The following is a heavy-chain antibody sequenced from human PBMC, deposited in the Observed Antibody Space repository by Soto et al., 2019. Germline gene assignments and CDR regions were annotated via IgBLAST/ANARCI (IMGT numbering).Heavy chain of an antibody. CDR2: ISSNGGTT. CDR3: VRRVSGNYDY. Sequence: EVQLAESGGGMVQPGGSLRLSCVASGFTFSSYDMHWVRQAPGKGLEYVSSISSNGGTTYYGNSVKGRFTISRDNSKKPLYLQMGSLRAEDMAVYYCVRRVSGNYDYWGQGTLVTVSS. J-gene: IGHJ4*02. V-gene: IGHV3-64*01. CDR1: GFTFSSYD. D-gene: IGHD1-7*01.